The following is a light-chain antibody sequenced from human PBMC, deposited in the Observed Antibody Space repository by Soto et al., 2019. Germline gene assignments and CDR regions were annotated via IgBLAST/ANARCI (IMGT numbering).Light chain of an antibody. J-gene: IGKJ4*01. CDR1: QSVSSNY. CDR2: GAS. V-gene: IGKV3-20*01. CDR3: QQYGSSPRVT. Sequence: EIVLTQSPGTLSLSQGERATLSCRASQSVSSNYLAWYQQKPGQAPRLLIYGASSRATGIPDRFSGSGSGTDFTLTISRLEPEDYAVYYCQQYGSSPRVTFGGGTKVEIK.